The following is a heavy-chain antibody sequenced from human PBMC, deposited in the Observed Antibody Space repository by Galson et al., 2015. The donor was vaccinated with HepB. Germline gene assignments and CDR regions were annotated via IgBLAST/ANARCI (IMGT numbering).Heavy chain of an antibody. CDR3: AGGSGWISHY. V-gene: IGHV3-7*01. D-gene: IGHD6-19*01. J-gene: IGHJ4*02. Sequence: SLRLSCADSRFTSSDYWMTWVRQAPGKGLEWVANIKQDGSERYYMASVKGRFTISRDIAKKSVYLQMDSLRVEDTAVYYCAGGSGWISHYWGQGTLVTVSP. CDR2: IKQDGSER. CDR1: RFTSSDYW.